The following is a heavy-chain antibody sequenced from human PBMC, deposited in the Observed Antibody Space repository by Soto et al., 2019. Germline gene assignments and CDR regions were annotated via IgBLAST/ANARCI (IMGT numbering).Heavy chain of an antibody. CDR1: GGSISSSSYY. CDR3: ARRRYSIGWSTNWFDP. J-gene: IGHJ5*02. Sequence: QLQLQESGPGLVKPSETLSLTCTVSGGSISSSSYYWGWIRQPPGKGLEWIGSISYSGSTYYNPSLKSRVTLPVDTSKNQFSLKLTSVTAADTAVYYCARRRYSIGWSTNWFDPWGQGTLVTVSS. D-gene: IGHD6-19*01. CDR2: ISYSGST. V-gene: IGHV4-39*01.